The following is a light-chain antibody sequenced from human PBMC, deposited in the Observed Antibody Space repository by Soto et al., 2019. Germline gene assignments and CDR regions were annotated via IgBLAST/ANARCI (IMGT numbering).Light chain of an antibody. CDR3: QQYGSSSWT. J-gene: IGKJ1*01. V-gene: IGKV3-20*01. CDR1: QSVSSSY. Sequence: ELVLTQSPATLSLSPGERATLSCRASQSVSSSYLAWYQQKPGQAPRLLIYGASSRATGIPDRFSGSGSGTDVTLTISRLETEDVAVYYCQQYGSSSWTFGQGTKVDIK. CDR2: GAS.